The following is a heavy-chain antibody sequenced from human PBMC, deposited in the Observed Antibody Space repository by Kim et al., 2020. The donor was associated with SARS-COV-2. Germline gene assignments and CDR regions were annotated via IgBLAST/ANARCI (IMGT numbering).Heavy chain of an antibody. CDR2: ISGDGGST. CDR3: AKAMFRGIAVAGGHY. V-gene: IGHV3-43*02. D-gene: IGHD6-19*01. J-gene: IGHJ4*02. CDR1: GFTFDDYA. Sequence: GGSLRLSCAASGFTFDDYAMHWVRQAPGKGLEWVSLISGDGGSTYYADSVKGRFTISRDNSKNSLYLQINSLRTEDTALYYCAKAMFRGIAVAGGHYWGQGTLVTVSS.